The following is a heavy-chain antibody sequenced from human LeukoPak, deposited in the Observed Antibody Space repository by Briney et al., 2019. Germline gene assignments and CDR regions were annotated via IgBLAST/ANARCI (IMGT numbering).Heavy chain of an antibody. Sequence: ASVKISCKAAGYTFTSYGISWVRQAPGQGLEWMGWISAYNGNTNYAQKLQGRVTMTTDTSTSTAYMELRSLRSDDTAVYYCARDDRLWFGAPLGYWGQGTLVTVSS. V-gene: IGHV1-18*01. CDR2: ISAYNGNT. CDR3: ARDDRLWFGAPLGY. J-gene: IGHJ4*02. CDR1: GYTFTSYG. D-gene: IGHD3-10*01.